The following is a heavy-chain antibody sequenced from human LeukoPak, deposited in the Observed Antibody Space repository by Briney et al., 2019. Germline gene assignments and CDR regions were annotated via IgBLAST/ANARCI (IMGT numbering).Heavy chain of an antibody. Sequence: SETLSLTRTVSGGSISSGGHYWSWIRQFPGKGLEWIGYIYYSGSTYYNPFLKSRVTISVDTSKNQFSLKLSSVTAADTAVYYCAKPMGSSWNFDYWGQGTLVTVSS. CDR1: GGSISSGGHY. CDR3: AKPMGSSWNFDY. J-gene: IGHJ4*02. CDR2: IYYSGST. D-gene: IGHD6-13*01. V-gene: IGHV4-31*03.